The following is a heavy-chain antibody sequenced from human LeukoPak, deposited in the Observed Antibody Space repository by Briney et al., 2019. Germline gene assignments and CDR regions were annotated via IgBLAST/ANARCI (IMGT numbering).Heavy chain of an antibody. Sequence: SETLSLTCAVSGGSISSSNWWSWVRQPPGKGLEWIGEIYHSGSTNYNPSLKSLVTISVDKSKNQFSLKLSSVTAADTAVYYCASYRSVSGGGYGMEVWGQGTTVTVSS. CDR2: IYHSGST. J-gene: IGHJ6*02. D-gene: IGHD3-10*01. CDR3: ASYRSVSGGGYGMEV. CDR1: GGSISSSNW. V-gene: IGHV4-4*02.